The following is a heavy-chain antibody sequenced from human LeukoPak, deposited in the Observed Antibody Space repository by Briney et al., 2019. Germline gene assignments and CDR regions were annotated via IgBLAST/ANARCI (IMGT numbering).Heavy chain of an antibody. Sequence: GASVKVSCKASGYSFTNHDMHWVRQAPGQRLEWMGCINPDNGNTKYSQEFQGRVTITRDTSASTAYMELSGLRSEDMAVYYCTLYNYWGQGTLVTVSS. CDR2: INPDNGNT. CDR1: GYSFTNHD. V-gene: IGHV1-3*03. CDR3: TLYNY. D-gene: IGHD2-2*02. J-gene: IGHJ4*02.